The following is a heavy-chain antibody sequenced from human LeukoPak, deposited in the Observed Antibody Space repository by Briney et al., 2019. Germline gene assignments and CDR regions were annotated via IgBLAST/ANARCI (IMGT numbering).Heavy chain of an antibody. CDR2: IIPMFATA. CDR1: GGTFSSYD. D-gene: IGHD3-22*01. CDR3: ARDVLDYYDRSDYVT. V-gene: IGHV1-69*06. J-gene: IGHJ4*02. Sequence: ASVKVSCKASGGTFSSYDISWVRQAPGQGLEWMGGIIPMFATANYAQKFQGRVTIIADKSTSTAHMELSSLKSEDTAVYYCARDVLDYYDRSDYVTWGQGTLVTVSS.